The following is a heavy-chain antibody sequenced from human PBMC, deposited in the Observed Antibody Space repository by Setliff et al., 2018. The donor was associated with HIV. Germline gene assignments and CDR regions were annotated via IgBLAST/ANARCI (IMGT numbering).Heavy chain of an antibody. D-gene: IGHD3-10*01. CDR2: ISTHNGDT. CDR1: GYSLPSYG. J-gene: IGHJ3*01. CDR3: ARYLGGNEFDV. Sequence: GASVKVSCKASGYSLPSYGFSWVRQAPGQGLEWVGWISTHNGDTSYAQKVQGRVTETTDTLTMTTYMELTSLRSDDTAVYYCARYLGGNEFDVWGQGTKVTVSS. V-gene: IGHV1-18*01.